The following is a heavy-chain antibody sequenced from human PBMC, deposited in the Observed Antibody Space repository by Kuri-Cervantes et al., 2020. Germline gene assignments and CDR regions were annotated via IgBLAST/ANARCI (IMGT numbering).Heavy chain of an antibody. V-gene: IGHV1-8*02. CDR1: GYTFTGYY. Sequence: ASVKVSCKASGYTFTGYYMHWVRQATGQGLEWMGWMNPNSGNTGYAQKFQGRVTMTRNTSISTAYMELSSLRSEDTAVYYCASRSHRFAYCGGDCDDYWGQGTLVTVSS. J-gene: IGHJ4*02. D-gene: IGHD2-21*02. CDR3: ASRSHRFAYCGGDCDDY. CDR2: MNPNSGNT.